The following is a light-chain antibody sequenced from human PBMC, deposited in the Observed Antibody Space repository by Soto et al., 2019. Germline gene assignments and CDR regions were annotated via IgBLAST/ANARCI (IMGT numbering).Light chain of an antibody. V-gene: IGLV2-23*01. CDR2: EDT. Sequence: QSALTQPASVSGSPGQSITISCTGTSSDFGSYNLVSWYQQHPGKAPKIMIYEDTKRPSGVSNRFSGSKSDNTASLTISGLQAEDEADYYCCSYAGHSTYVFGTGTKVTVL. CDR3: CSYAGHSTYV. J-gene: IGLJ1*01. CDR1: SSDFGSYNL.